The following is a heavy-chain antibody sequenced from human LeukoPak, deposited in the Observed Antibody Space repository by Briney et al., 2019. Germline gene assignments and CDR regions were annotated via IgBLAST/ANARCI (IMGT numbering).Heavy chain of an antibody. CDR2: IYYSGST. V-gene: IGHV4-38-2*01. CDR3: ARQVYYYDRSGYYYVDFFDF. D-gene: IGHD3-22*01. CDR1: GYSISSGYY. J-gene: IGHJ4*02. Sequence: SQTLSLTCAVSGYSISSGYYWGWIRQPPGKGLEWIGSIYYSGSTYYDSSLKSRVTISVDTSKNQFSLKLTSATAADTAVYYCARQVYYYDRSGYYYVDFFDFRGQGTLVTVSS.